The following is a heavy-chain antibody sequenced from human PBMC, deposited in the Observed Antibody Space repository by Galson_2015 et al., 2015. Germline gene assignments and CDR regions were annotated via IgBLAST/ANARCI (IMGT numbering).Heavy chain of an antibody. CDR1: GFTLSDHY. J-gene: IGHJ4*02. Sequence: SLRLSCAASGFTLSDHYMDWVRQAPGKGLEWVARTRDKGNGYTTEYAASVKGRFTISRDDSKNSLFLQMNNLQTEDTAVYYCVRGLLGSGNHRHFDKWGQGTLVTVSS. CDR2: TRDKGNGYTT. V-gene: IGHV3-72*01. D-gene: IGHD1-14*01. CDR3: VRGLLGSGNHRHFDK.